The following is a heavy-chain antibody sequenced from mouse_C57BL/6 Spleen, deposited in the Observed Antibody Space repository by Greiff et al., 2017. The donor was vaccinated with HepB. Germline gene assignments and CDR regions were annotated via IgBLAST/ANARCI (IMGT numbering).Heavy chain of an antibody. V-gene: IGHV4-1*01. CDR3: ARGDYYGSSPYAMDY. Sequence: EVKLMESGGGLVQPGGSLKLSCAASGIDFSRYWMSWVRRAPGKGLEWIGEINPDSSTINYAPSLKDKFIISRDNAKNTLYLQMSKVRSEDTALYYCARGDYYGSSPYAMDYWGQGTSVTASS. CDR1: GIDFSRYW. CDR2: INPDSSTI. J-gene: IGHJ4*01. D-gene: IGHD1-1*01.